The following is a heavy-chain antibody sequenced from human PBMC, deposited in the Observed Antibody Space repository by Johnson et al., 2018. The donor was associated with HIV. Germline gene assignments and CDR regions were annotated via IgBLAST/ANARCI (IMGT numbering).Heavy chain of an antibody. CDR2: ISYDGSNK. Sequence: QVQLVESGGGVVRPGGSLRLSCAASGFTFDDHAMNWVRQPPGKGLEWVAVISYDGSNKYYADSVKGRFTISRDKSKNTLYLQMNSLRAEDTAVYYCAKDGAMAFDIWGQGTMVTVSS. CDR1: GFTFDDHA. V-gene: IGHV3-30*04. J-gene: IGHJ3*02. D-gene: IGHD2-2*01. CDR3: AKDGAMAFDI.